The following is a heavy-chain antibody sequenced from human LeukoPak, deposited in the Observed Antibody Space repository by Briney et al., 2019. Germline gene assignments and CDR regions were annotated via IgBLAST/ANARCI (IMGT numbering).Heavy chain of an antibody. CDR1: GGPFSGYF. Sequence: SETLSLTCAVYGGPFSGYFWNWIRQPPGKGLEWIGEINHSGSTNYNPSLKSRVTISLDTSKNQFSLKLSSVTAADTAVYYCARGGYYGSGNDFRFDPWGQGTLVTVSS. D-gene: IGHD3-10*01. CDR3: ARGGYYGSGNDFRFDP. V-gene: IGHV4-34*01. CDR2: INHSGST. J-gene: IGHJ5*02.